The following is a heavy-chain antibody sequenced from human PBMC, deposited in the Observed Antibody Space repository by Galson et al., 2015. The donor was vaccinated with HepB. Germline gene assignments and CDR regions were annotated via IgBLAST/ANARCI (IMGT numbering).Heavy chain of an antibody. Sequence: SVKVSCKASGYTFTSYAMHWVRQAPGQRLEWMGWINAGNGNTKYSQKFQGRVTITRDTSASTAYMELSSLRSEDTAVYYCARGGGVLLWFGELFLNWFDPWGQGTLVTVSS. V-gene: IGHV1-3*01. CDR1: GYTFTSYA. CDR3: ARGGGVLLWFGELFLNWFDP. D-gene: IGHD3-10*01. CDR2: INAGNGNT. J-gene: IGHJ5*02.